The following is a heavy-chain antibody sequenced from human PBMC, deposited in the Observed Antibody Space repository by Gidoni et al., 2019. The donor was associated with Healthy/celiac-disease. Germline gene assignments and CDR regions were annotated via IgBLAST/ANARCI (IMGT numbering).Heavy chain of an antibody. CDR3: AKDPTAMVEPDYYYMDV. V-gene: IGHV3-23*01. Sequence: EVQLLESGGGLVQPGGSLRLPCAASGFTFSSYAMSWVRQAPGKGLEWVSAIRGSGGSTYYADSLKGRFTISRDNSKNTLYLQMNSLRAEDTAVYYCAKDPTAMVEPDYYYMDVWGKGTTVTVSS. D-gene: IGHD5-18*01. CDR2: IRGSGGST. CDR1: GFTFSSYA. J-gene: IGHJ6*03.